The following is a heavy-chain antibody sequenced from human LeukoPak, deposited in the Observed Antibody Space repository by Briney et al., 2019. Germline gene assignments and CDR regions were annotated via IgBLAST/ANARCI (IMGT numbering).Heavy chain of an antibody. CDR1: GYTFTSYA. D-gene: IGHD3-3*01. CDR3: ARGRFLEWLTTYYYYGMDV. CDR2: INTNTGNP. Sequence: VASVKVSCKASGYTFTSYAMNWVRQAPGQGLEWMGWINTNTGNPTYAQGFTGQFVFSLDTSASTAYLQISSLKAEDTAVYYCARGRFLEWLTTYYYYGMDVWGQGTTVTVSS. V-gene: IGHV7-4-1*02. J-gene: IGHJ6*02.